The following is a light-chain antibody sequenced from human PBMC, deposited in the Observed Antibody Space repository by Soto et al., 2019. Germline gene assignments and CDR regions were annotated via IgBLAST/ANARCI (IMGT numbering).Light chain of an antibody. CDR1: PSVANF. Sequence: EIVLIQSPATLSLSPGERATLSCRASPSVANFVAWYQQKPGQAPRLLIYGAFNRATGIPARFSGSGSGTDFTLTISSLEPEDAAVYYCQQRNVWPPFTFCQGTRLEIK. CDR2: GAF. V-gene: IGKV3-11*01. J-gene: IGKJ5*01. CDR3: QQRNVWPPFT.